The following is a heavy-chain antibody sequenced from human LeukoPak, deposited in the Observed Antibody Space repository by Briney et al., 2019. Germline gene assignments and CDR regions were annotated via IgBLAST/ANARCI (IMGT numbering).Heavy chain of an antibody. CDR1: EFTFGVYT. D-gene: IGHD2/OR15-2a*01. J-gene: IGHJ6*02. CDR2: ITNSGNSK. CDR3: ARSVPDYFHGMDV. V-gene: IGHV3-48*01. Sequence: PGGSLRLSCAASEFTFGVYTMNGFGQAPGRGLEGVSYITNSGNSKSYADSVKGRFTISRDNSKNTLYLQMNSLRAEDTAVYYCARSVPDYFHGMDVWGQGTTVTVSS.